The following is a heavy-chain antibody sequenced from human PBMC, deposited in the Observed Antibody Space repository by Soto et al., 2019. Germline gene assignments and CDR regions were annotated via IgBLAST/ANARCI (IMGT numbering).Heavy chain of an antibody. Sequence: ASVKVSCKASGYTFTGCYMHWVRQAPGQGLEWMGWINPNSGGTNYAQKFQGRVTMTRDTSISTAYVELSRLRSDDTAVYYCARDAAAAGPFYYYYGMDVWGQGTTVTVSS. J-gene: IGHJ6*02. CDR2: INPNSGGT. CDR3: ARDAAAAGPFYYYYGMDV. D-gene: IGHD6-13*01. CDR1: GYTFTGCY. V-gene: IGHV1-2*02.